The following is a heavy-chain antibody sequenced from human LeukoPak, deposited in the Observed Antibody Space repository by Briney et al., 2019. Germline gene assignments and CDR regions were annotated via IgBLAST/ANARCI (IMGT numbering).Heavy chain of an antibody. CDR2: IYYSGST. J-gene: IGHJ4*02. CDR1: GGSISSYY. V-gene: IGHV4-59*01. Sequence: PSETLSLTCTVSGGSISSYYWSWIRQPPGKGLEWIGYIYYSGSTNYNPSLESRVTISVDTSKNQFSLKLSSVTAADTAVYYCARDFSGGGDFDYWGQGTLVTVSS. CDR3: ARDFSGGGDFDY. D-gene: IGHD3-10*01.